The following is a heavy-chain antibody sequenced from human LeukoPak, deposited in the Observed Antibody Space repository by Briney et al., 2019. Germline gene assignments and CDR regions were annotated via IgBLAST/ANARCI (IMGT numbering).Heavy chain of an antibody. J-gene: IGHJ4*02. CDR2: INPWGGRT. CDR1: RWTFTKYF. CDR3: AREDEAYCGGDCSPSY. D-gene: IGHD2-21*02. Sequence: VASVNVSFMGSRWTFTKYFMHGVRQAPGQGREWMGIINPWGGRTSYAQKFQGRVTMTRDTSTSTVYMELSSLRSEDPAVYYCAREDEAYCGGDCSPSYWGQGTLVTVSS. V-gene: IGHV1-46*01.